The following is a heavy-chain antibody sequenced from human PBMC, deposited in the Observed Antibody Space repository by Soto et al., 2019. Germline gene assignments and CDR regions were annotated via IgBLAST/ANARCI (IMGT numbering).Heavy chain of an antibody. J-gene: IGHJ5*02. D-gene: IGHD3-10*01. Sequence: PGGSLRLSCAASGFTFSSYDMHWVRQATGKRLEWVSAIGTAGDTYYPGSVKGRFTISRENAKNSLYLQMNSLRAEDTAVYYCARASTYGWFDPWGQGTLVTVS. CDR2: IGTAGDT. CDR3: ARASTYGWFDP. CDR1: GFTFSSYD. V-gene: IGHV3-13*01.